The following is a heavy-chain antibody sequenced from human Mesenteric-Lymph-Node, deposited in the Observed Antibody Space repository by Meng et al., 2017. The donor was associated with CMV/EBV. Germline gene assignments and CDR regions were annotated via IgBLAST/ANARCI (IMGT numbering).Heavy chain of an antibody. J-gene: IGHJ4*02. Sequence: VPHKQGGAGPLKPSESPSPPCAVYGGSFSGYYWSWSRQPPGKGLEWIGEINHSGSTNYNPSLKSRVTISVDTSKNQFSLKLSSVTAADTAVYYCARHQRWLKSEGGINYWGQGTLVTVSS. CDR1: GGSFSGYY. CDR3: ARHQRWLKSEGGINY. CDR2: INHSGST. V-gene: IGHV4-34*01. D-gene: IGHD4-23*01.